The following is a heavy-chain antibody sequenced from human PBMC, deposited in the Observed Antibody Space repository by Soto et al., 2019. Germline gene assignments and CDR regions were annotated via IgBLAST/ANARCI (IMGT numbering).Heavy chain of an antibody. CDR2: IYYSGST. Sequence: SETLSLTCTVSGGSISSYYWSWIRQPPGKGLEWIGYIYYSGSTNYNPSPKSRVTISVDTSKNQFSLKLSSVTAADTAVYYCARGGYCSGGSCSDYYGMDVWGQGTTVTVSS. J-gene: IGHJ6*02. V-gene: IGHV4-59*01. CDR1: GGSISSYY. CDR3: ARGGYCSGGSCSDYYGMDV. D-gene: IGHD2-15*01.